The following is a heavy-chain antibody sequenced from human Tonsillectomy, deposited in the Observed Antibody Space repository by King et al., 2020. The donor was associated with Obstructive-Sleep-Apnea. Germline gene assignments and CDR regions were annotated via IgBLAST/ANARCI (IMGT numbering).Heavy chain of an antibody. CDR2: IYYSGST. V-gene: IGHV4-31*03. D-gene: IGHD4-11*01. CDR1: GGSIISGGYY. CDR3: ARGPLSLEGVTNWFDP. Sequence: VQLQESGPGLVKPSQTLSLTCTVSGGSIISGGYYLSWIRQHPGKGLEWIGYIYYSGSTYYNPSLKSRVTISVDTSKNQFSLKLSSVTAADTAVYYCARGPLSLEGVTNWFDPWGQGTLVTVSS. J-gene: IGHJ5*02.